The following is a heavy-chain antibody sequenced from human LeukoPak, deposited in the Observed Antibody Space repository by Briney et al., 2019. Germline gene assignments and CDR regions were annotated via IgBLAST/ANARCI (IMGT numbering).Heavy chain of an antibody. V-gene: IGHV4-61*01. CDR3: ARESPYCSGGSCLFDY. D-gene: IGHD2-15*01. Sequence: SETLSLTCTVSGGSVSSGSYYWSWLRQPPGKGLEWIEHIYYSGSTNYNPSLKSRVTISVDTSKNQFSLKLSSVTAADTAVYYCARESPYCSGGSCLFDYWGQGTLVTVSS. CDR1: GGSVSSGSYY. CDR2: IYYSGST. J-gene: IGHJ4*02.